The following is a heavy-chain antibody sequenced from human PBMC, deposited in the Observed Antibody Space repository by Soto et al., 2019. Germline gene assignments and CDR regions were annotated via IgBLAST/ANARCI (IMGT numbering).Heavy chain of an antibody. CDR3: APLSVSLSGPYGIHV. V-gene: IGHV4-39*01. CDR2: IYYSGNT. J-gene: IGHJ6*02. Sequence: KTSETLSLTCTVSGGSLGSSSYYWGWIRQSPGKGLEWIGNIYYSGNTFYNPSLKSRVTISVDTSKNQFYLHLSSVTASDTAVYYCAPLSVSLSGPYGIHVWGQGTTVTVSS. D-gene: IGHD2-15*01. CDR1: GGSLGSSSYY.